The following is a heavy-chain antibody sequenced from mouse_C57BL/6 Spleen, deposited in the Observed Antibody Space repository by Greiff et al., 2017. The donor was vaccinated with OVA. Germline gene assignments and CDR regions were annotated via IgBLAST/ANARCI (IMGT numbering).Heavy chain of an antibody. D-gene: IGHD3-2*02. V-gene: IGHV5-4*01. Sequence: EVHLVESGGGLVKPGGSLKLSCAASGFTFSSYAMSWVRQTPEKRLEWVATISDGGSYTYYPDNVKGRFTISRDNAKNNLYLQMSHLKSEDTAMYYCARDSTAQALFDYWGQGTTLTVSS. CDR2: ISDGGSYT. CDR3: ARDSTAQALFDY. CDR1: GFTFSSYA. J-gene: IGHJ2*01.